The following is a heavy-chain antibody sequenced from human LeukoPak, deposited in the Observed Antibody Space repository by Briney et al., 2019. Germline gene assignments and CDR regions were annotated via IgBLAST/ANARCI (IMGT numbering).Heavy chain of an antibody. V-gene: IGHV4-59*08. J-gene: IGHJ4*02. Sequence: PSETLSLTCTVSGGSISSYYWSWVRQPPGKGPEWIGYIYYTGSTNYNPSLKKRVTISLDTSKNQSSLKVSSVTAADTAVYYCARHERAYDNFDYWGQGTLVTVSS. D-gene: IGHD5-12*01. CDR1: GGSISSYY. CDR3: ARHERAYDNFDY. CDR2: IYYTGST.